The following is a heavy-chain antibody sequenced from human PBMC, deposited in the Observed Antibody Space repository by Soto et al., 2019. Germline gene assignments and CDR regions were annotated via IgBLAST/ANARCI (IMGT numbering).Heavy chain of an antibody. D-gene: IGHD3-22*01. Sequence: SETLSLTCTVSGGSISSGGYYWSWTRQHPGKGLEWIGYIYYSGSTYYNPSLKSRVTISVDTSKNQFSLKLSSVTAADTAVYYCARIHNDYDSSGYYYYYYGMDVWGQGTTVTVSS. V-gene: IGHV4-31*03. J-gene: IGHJ6*02. CDR2: IYYSGST. CDR1: GGSISSGGYY. CDR3: ARIHNDYDSSGYYYYYYGMDV.